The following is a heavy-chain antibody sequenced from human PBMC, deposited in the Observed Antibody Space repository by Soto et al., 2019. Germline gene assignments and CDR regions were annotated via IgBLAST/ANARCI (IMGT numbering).Heavy chain of an antibody. J-gene: IGHJ4*02. CDR2: INHSGST. CDR3: ARTAVAGTVGY. CDR1: GGSFSGYY. D-gene: IGHD6-19*01. V-gene: IGHV4-34*01. Sequence: QVQLQQWGAGLLKPSETLSLTCAVYGGSFSGYYWSWIRQPPGKGLEWIGEINHSGSTNYNPSLKSRVTTSVDTSKNQFSLKLSSVTAADTAVYYGARTAVAGTVGYWGQGTLVTVSS.